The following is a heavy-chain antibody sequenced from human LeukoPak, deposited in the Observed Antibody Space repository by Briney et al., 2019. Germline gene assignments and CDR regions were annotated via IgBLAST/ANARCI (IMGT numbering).Heavy chain of an antibody. J-gene: IGHJ5*02. Sequence: QAGGSLRLSCAATGFTFSNYAMSWVRQAPGKGLEWVSAISGSGGSTYYADSVKGRFTISRDNSKNTLYLQMNSLRAEDTAVYYCAKVLRGPWTYDYVWGSYRYNWFDPWGQGTLVTVSS. V-gene: IGHV3-23*01. D-gene: IGHD3-16*02. CDR1: GFTFSNYA. CDR3: AKVLRGPWTYDYVWGSYRYNWFDP. CDR2: ISGSGGST.